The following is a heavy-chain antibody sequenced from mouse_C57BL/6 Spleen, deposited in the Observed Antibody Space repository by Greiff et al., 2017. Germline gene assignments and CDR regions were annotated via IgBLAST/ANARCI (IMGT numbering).Heavy chain of an antibody. CDR2: IDPSDSYT. J-gene: IGHJ2*01. D-gene: IGHD1-1*01. Sequence: QVQLQQPGAELVMPGASVKLSCKASGYTFTSYWMHWVKQRPGQGLEWIGEIDPSDSYTNYNQKFKGKSTLTVDKSSSTAYMQLSSLTSEASAVYYCARHYGSSWGYFDYWGQGTTLTVSS. CDR3: ARHYGSSWGYFDY. CDR1: GYTFTSYW. V-gene: IGHV1-69*01.